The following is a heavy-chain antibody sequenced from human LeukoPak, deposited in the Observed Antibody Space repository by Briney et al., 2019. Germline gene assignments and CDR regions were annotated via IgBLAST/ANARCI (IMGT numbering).Heavy chain of an antibody. Sequence: PSETLSLTCTVSGGSISSYYWSWIRQPPGKGLEWIGYIYYSGSTYYNPSLKSRVTISVDTSKNQFSLKLSSVTAADTAVYYCARQLGILIVVVPAALSWFDPWGQGTLVTVSS. J-gene: IGHJ5*02. V-gene: IGHV4-59*04. D-gene: IGHD2-2*01. CDR2: IYYSGST. CDR1: GGSISSYY. CDR3: ARQLGILIVVVPAALSWFDP.